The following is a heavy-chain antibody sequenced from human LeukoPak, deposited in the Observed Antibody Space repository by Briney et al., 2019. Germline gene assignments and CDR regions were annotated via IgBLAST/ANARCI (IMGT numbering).Heavy chain of an antibody. CDR3: ARGARGSSTSSPFDY. J-gene: IGHJ4*02. CDR1: GGSFSGYY. V-gene: IGHV4-34*01. D-gene: IGHD2-2*01. Sequence: SETLSLTCAVYGGSFSGYYWSWIRQPPGKGLEWIGEINHSGSTNYNPSLKSRVTISVDTSKNQFSLKLSSVTAADTAVYYCARGARGSSTSSPFDYWGQGTLVTVSS. CDR2: INHSGST.